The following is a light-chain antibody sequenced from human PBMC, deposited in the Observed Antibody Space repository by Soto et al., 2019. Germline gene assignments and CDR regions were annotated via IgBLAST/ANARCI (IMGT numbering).Light chain of an antibody. V-gene: IGLV2-11*01. CDR1: SSDVGGYNF. J-gene: IGLJ2*01. CDR2: DVS. CDR3: CSYAGTYTYVV. Sequence: QSVLTQPRSVSGSPGQSVTISCTGTSSDVGGYNFVSWYQHHPGKAPKVLIYDVSKRPSGVPDRFSCSKSGNTASLTISGLQAEDEADYHCCSYAGTYTYVVFGGGTKVTVL.